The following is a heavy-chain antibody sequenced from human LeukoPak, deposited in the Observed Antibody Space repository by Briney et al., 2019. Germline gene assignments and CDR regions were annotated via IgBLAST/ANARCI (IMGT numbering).Heavy chain of an antibody. CDR1: GYTFHDHG. J-gene: IGHJ4*02. V-gene: IGHV3-20*01. D-gene: IGHD6-19*01. CDR2: TNWNGEST. Sequence: PGGSLRLSCAGSGYTFHDHGMSWVRQAPGKGLEWVSGTNWNGESTGYADSVKGRFTISRDNAKNSLFLQMNSLRAEDTALYHCAKGDRNGWYFDYWGLGTLVTVSS. CDR3: AKGDRNGWYFDY.